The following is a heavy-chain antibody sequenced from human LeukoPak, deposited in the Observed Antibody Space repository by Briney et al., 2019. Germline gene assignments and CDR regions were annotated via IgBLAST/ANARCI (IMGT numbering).Heavy chain of an antibody. J-gene: IGHJ4*02. CDR3: AKVRYYDSSGYYY. CDR2: ISGSGGST. CDR1: AFTFSSYA. V-gene: IGHV3-23*01. Sequence: GGSLRLSCAASAFTFSSYAMSWVRQAPGKGLEWVSAISGSGGSTYYADSVKGRFTISRDNSKNTLYLQMNSLRAEDTAVYYCAKVRYYDSSGYYYWGQGTLVTVSS. D-gene: IGHD3-22*01.